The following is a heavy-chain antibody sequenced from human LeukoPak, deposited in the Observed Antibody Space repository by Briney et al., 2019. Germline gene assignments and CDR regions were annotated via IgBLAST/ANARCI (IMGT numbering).Heavy chain of an antibody. V-gene: IGHV3-9*01. Sequence: PGGSLRLSCAASGFTFDDYAMHWVRQAPGKGLEWVSGISWNSGSIGYADSVKGRFTISRDNAKNSLYLQMNSLRAEDTALYCCAKDINCSSTSCYDPTNYYYGMDVWGQGTTVTVSS. CDR2: ISWNSGSI. D-gene: IGHD2-2*01. CDR3: AKDINCSSTSCYDPTNYYYGMDV. CDR1: GFTFDDYA. J-gene: IGHJ6*02.